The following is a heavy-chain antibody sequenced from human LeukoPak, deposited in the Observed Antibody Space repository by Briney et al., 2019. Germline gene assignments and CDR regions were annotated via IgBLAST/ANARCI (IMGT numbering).Heavy chain of an antibody. J-gene: IGHJ4*02. CDR1: GFTFSSYA. D-gene: IGHD3-3*01. V-gene: IGHV3-30-3*01. Sequence: GGSLRLSCAASGFTFSSYAMHWVRQAPGKGLEWVAVISYDGSNKYYADSVKGRFTISRDNSKNTLYLQMNSLRAEDTAVYYCARTYDFWSGYYFCFDYWGQGTLVTVSS. CDR2: ISYDGSNK. CDR3: ARTYDFWSGYYFCFDY.